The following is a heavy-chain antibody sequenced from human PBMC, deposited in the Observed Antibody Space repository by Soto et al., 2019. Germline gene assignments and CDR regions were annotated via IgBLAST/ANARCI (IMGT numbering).Heavy chain of an antibody. CDR2: IDGSGDST. V-gene: IGHV3-23*01. Sequence: AGGSLRLSCATSGFPFRNYAMSWVRQTPGKGLEWVSAIDGSGDSTYYADSVKGRFTISRDNSGNTLYLQMDSLRAEDTAVYFCAKDRAWTYYFDYWGQGALVTVSS. J-gene: IGHJ4*02. D-gene: IGHD1-1*01. CDR1: GFPFRNYA. CDR3: AKDRAWTYYFDY.